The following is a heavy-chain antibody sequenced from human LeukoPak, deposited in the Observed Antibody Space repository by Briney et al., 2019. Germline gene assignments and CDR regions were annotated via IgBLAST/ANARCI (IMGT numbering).Heavy chain of an antibody. J-gene: IGHJ4*02. Sequence: GASVKVSCKASGYTFTGYYMHWVRQAPGQGLEWMGWINPNSGGTNYAQKLQGRVTMTTDTSTSTAYMELRSLRSDDTAVYYCARGTMVRGVIHLTDYWGQGTLVTVSS. D-gene: IGHD3-10*01. CDR3: ARGTMVRGVIHLTDY. CDR2: INPNSGGT. CDR1: GYTFTGYY. V-gene: IGHV1-2*02.